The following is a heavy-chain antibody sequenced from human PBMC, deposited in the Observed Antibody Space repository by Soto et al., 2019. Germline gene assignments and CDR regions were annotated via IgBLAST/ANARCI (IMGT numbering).Heavy chain of an antibody. CDR3: ARQPILEWLFYYFDY. J-gene: IGHJ4*02. D-gene: IGHD3-3*01. CDR1: GYSFTSYW. CDR2: IYPGDSDT. Sequence: GESLKISCKGSGYSFTSYWIGWVRQMPGKGLEWMGIIYPGDSDTRYSPSFQGQVTISADKSISTAYLQWSSLKASDTAMYYCARQPILEWLFYYFDYWGQGTLVTVSS. V-gene: IGHV5-51*01.